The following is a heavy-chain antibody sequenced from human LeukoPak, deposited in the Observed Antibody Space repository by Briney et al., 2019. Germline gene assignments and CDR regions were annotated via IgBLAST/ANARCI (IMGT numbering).Heavy chain of an antibody. CDR1: GFSFSSYG. J-gene: IGHJ4*02. V-gene: IGHV3-30*02. Sequence: GGSLRLSCAASGFSFSSYGMHWVRQAPGKGLEWVTFIRYDGSNKFYADSVKGRFTISRDSSKNTLYLQMNSLRDEDTAVYYCAKDNAAVVDFWGQGTLATVSS. CDR2: IRYDGSNK. D-gene: IGHD6-19*01. CDR3: AKDNAAVVDF.